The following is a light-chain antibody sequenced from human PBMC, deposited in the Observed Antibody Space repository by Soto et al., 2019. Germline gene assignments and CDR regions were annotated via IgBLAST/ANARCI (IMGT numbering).Light chain of an antibody. CDR3: SSYTTSSTYV. Sequence: QSVLTQPPSVSAAPGQKVTISCSGTSSDVGANTYVSWYQQHPGKAPKVLIHDVSNRPSGVSNRFSGFKSGNTASLTISGLQAEDEADYYCSSYTTSSTYVFGTGTKLTVL. CDR1: SSDVGANTY. V-gene: IGLV2-14*01. J-gene: IGLJ1*01. CDR2: DVS.